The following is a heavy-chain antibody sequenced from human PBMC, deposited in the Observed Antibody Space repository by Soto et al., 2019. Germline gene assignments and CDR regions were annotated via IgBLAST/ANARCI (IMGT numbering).Heavy chain of an antibody. CDR1: GGSFGGYY. Sequence: SETLSLTCAVYGGSFGGYYWSWIRQPPGKGLEWIGEINHSGSTNYNPSLKSRVTISVDTSKNQFSLKLSSVTAADTAVYYCARGLASGGYSFDYWGQGTLVTVSS. CDR3: ARGLASGGYSFDY. V-gene: IGHV4-34*01. CDR2: INHSGST. D-gene: IGHD5-18*01. J-gene: IGHJ4*02.